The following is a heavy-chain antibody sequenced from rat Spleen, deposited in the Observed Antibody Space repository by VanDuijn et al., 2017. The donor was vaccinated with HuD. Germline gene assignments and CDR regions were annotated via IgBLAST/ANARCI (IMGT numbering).Heavy chain of an antibody. V-gene: IGHV5-29*01. D-gene: IGHD1-8*01. CDR3: AKEGDGGYSSYPNWFAY. CDR2: ISYDGGNT. J-gene: IGHJ3*01. CDR1: GFTFSDYF. Sequence: EVQLVESDGGLVQPGRSLKLSCAASGFTFSDYFMAWVRQAPTKGLEWVATISYDGGNTYYRDSVKGRFTISRDNAKSTLYLQMDSLRSEDTATYYCAKEGDGGYSSYPNWFAYWGQGTLVTVSS.